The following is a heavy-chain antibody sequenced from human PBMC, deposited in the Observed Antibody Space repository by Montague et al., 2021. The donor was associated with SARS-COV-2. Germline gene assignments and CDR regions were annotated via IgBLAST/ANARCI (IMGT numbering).Heavy chain of an antibody. CDR2: IYYSGTT. CDR1: SGSIISSGYY. V-gene: IGHV4-39*02. Sequence: SETLSLTCSVSSGSIISSGYYWGWIRQPPGKELEWIGNIYYSGTTYYXPSPQSRGTISVDTSKNHLSLRLSSVTAADTAVYFCARGMIRGVTTPFDYWGQGSQVTVSS. J-gene: IGHJ4*02. D-gene: IGHD3-10*01. CDR3: ARGMIRGVTTPFDY.